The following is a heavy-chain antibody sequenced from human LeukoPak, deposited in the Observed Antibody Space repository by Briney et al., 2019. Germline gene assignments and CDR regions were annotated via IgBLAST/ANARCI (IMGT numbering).Heavy chain of an antibody. V-gene: IGHV3-21*01. CDR3: ATGLYGSGSYYNFDY. J-gene: IGHJ4*02. Sequence: PGGSLRLSCAASGFTFSSYSMNWVRQAPGKGLEWVSSISSSSSYIYYADSVKGRFTISRDNAKNSLYLQMNSLRAEDTAVYYCATGLYGSGSYYNFDYWGQGTLVTVSS. D-gene: IGHD3-10*01. CDR2: ISSSSSYI. CDR1: GFTFSSYS.